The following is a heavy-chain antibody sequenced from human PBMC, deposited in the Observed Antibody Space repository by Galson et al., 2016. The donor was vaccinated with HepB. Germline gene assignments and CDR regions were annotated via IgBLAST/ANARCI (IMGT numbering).Heavy chain of an antibody. D-gene: IGHD3-3*01. J-gene: IGHJ5*02. CDR1: GDSISSSNW. Sequence: SETLSLTCAVSGDSISSSNWWSWVRQPPGKGLEWIGDIYRTGSTSYNPSLKSRLTISIDKSKNQFSLQLTSVTAADTAVYFCARSSLAIFGVGGFDPWGHGTLVIVSS. V-gene: IGHV4-4*02. CDR3: ARSSLAIFGVGGFDP. CDR2: IYRTGST.